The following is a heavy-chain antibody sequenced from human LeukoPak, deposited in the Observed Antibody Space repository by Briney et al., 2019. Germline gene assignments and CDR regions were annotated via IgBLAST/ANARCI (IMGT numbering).Heavy chain of an antibody. D-gene: IGHD3-10*01. CDR3: AREILSGDDAFDI. CDR1: GFTFSSYA. V-gene: IGHV3-23*01. CDR2: ISSSGGSI. J-gene: IGHJ3*02. Sequence: PGASQRLSCAASGFTFSSYAMTWVRQAPGKGLEWVSGISSSGGSISYAGSVKGRFTISRDNAKNTLYLQMNSLRAEDTAVYYCAREILSGDDAFDIWGQGTMVTVSS.